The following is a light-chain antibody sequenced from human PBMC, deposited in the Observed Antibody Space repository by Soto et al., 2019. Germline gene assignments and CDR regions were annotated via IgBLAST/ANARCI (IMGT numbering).Light chain of an antibody. CDR3: QYYGSSST. CDR2: GAS. Sequence: EFVLTQSPGTLSLSPGERATLSCRASQSVGSSYLAWYQQKPGQAPRLLIYGASTKATDMPGRFSGRGSGTEFTLTINNLQSEDFAVYYCQYYGSSSTFGQGTKVDIK. CDR1: QSVGSSY. V-gene: IGKV3-20*01. J-gene: IGKJ1*01.